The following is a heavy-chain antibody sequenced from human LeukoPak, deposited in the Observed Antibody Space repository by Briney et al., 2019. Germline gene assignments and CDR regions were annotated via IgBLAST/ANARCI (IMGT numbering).Heavy chain of an antibody. V-gene: IGHV1-3*01. CDR2: INGGNGNT. J-gene: IGHJ4*02. Sequence: WAPVKVSCKASGYSFTNYAIHWVRQAPGQRLEWMGWINGGNGNTKYSQKFQGRVTIFRDTSATTAYMELSSLKSEDTAVYFCARAGGIAVAGGDHYFDYWGQGTLVTVSS. CDR1: GYSFTNYA. D-gene: IGHD6-19*01. CDR3: ARAGGIAVAGGDHYFDY.